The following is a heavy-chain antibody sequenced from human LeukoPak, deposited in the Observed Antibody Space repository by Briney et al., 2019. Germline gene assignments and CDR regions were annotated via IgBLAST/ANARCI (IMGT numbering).Heavy chain of an antibody. J-gene: IGHJ4*02. CDR1: GFTFSDYW. CDR2: IQRHGSEK. CDR3: TRLGHLTTGRRIFAY. Sequence: PGGSLRLSCAASGFTFSDYWMNWVRQAPGKGLEWVASIQRHGSEKYHVDSVTGRFTISRDNAKNSLYLQMDSLRAEDTAVYYCTRLGHLTTGRRIFAYWGQGTLVTVSS. V-gene: IGHV3-7*01. D-gene: IGHD1-1*01.